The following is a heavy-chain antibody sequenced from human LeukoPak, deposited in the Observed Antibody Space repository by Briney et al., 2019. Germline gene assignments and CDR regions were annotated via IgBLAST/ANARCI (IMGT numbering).Heavy chain of an antibody. CDR2: INPSAGST. Sequence: ASVKVSCRASGYTFTSHYMHWMRQAPGQGLEWMGIINPSAGSTSYPQKFQGRITMTRDTSTSTVYMELSSLRSEDTAVYYCAAPGASGFVGNFWSGPLDFWGQGTLVTVSS. CDR3: AAPGASGFVGNFWSGPLDF. CDR1: GYTFTSHY. J-gene: IGHJ4*02. V-gene: IGHV1-46*01. D-gene: IGHD3-3*01.